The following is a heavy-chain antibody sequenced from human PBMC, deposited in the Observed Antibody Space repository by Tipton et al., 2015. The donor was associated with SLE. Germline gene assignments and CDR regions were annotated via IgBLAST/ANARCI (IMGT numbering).Heavy chain of an antibody. CDR3: AKGTSGLRFDY. CDR1: GFTFSSFA. CDR2: IGGGAGST. D-gene: IGHD2-21*02. J-gene: IGHJ4*02. Sequence: SLRLSCVGSGFTFSSFAMSWVRQAPGKGPEWVSLIGGGAGSTYYADSVKGRFTIPRDNSKNTLYLQMSSLRAEDTARYYCAKGTSGLRFDYWGQGNLVTVSS. V-gene: IGHV3-23*01.